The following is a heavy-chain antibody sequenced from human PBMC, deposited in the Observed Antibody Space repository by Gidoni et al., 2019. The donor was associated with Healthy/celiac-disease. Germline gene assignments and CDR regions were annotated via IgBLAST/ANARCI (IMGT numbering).Heavy chain of an antibody. CDR1: GFTFSSSA. CDR2: ISGSGGST. Sequence: EVQLLESGGGLVQPGGSLRLSCAASGFTFSSSAMSWVRQAPGKGLEWVSAISGSGGSTYYADSVKGRFTISRDNSKNTLYLQMNSLRAEDTAVYYCVNGRNGYCSSTSCHPIRAYYYYMDVWGKGTTVTVSS. J-gene: IGHJ6*03. D-gene: IGHD2-2*01. V-gene: IGHV3-23*01. CDR3: VNGRNGYCSSTSCHPIRAYYYYMDV.